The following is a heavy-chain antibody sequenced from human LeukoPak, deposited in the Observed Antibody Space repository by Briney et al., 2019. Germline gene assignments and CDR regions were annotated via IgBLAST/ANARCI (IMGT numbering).Heavy chain of an antibody. CDR1: GFTFSSYG. CDR2: IRYDGSNK. J-gene: IGHJ3*02. CDR3: AREFDGGSYLSVGDAFDI. V-gene: IGHV3-30*02. D-gene: IGHD1-26*01. Sequence: GGSLRLSCAASGFTFSSYGMHWVRQAPGKGLEWVAFIRYDGSNKYYADSVKGRFTISRDTSKNTLYLQMNSLRAEDTAVYYCAREFDGGSYLSVGDAFDIWGQGTMVIVSS.